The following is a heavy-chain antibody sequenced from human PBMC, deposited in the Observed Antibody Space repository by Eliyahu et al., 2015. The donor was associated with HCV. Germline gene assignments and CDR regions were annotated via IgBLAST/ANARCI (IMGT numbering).Heavy chain of an antibody. D-gene: IGHD2-2*02. J-gene: IGHJ3*02. V-gene: IGHV4-39*01. CDR1: GGSISSSSYY. Sequence: QLQLQESGPGLVKPSETLSLTCIXSGGSISSSSYYWGWIRQPQGKGLAWIGSIDYRGSTYYNPSLKSRVTMSVDTSDNQFSLNLSSVTAADTAVYYCARMWAYCSSTSCYRRHDALDIWGQGTTVSVSS. CDR3: ARMWAYCSSTSCYRRHDALDI. CDR2: IDYRGST.